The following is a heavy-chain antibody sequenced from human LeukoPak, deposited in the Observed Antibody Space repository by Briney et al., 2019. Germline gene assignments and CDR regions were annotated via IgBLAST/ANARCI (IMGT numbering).Heavy chain of an antibody. D-gene: IGHD4-17*01. CDR3: ARPYGDYPFYYYGMDV. CDR1: GGTFSSYA. J-gene: IGHJ6*02. V-gene: IGHV1-69*01. CDR2: IIPIFGTA. Sequence: ASVKVSCKASGGTFSSYAISWVRQAPGRGLEWMGGIIPIFGTANYAQKFQGRVTITADESTSTAYMELSSLRSEDTAVYYCARPYGDYPFYYYGMDVWGQGTTVTVSS.